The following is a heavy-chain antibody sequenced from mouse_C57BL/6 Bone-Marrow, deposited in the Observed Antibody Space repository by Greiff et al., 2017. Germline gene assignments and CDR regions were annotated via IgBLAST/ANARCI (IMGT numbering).Heavy chain of an antibody. V-gene: IGHV1-69*01. CDR2: IDPSDSYT. Sequence: QVQLQQPGAELVMPGASVKLSCKASGYTFTSYWMHWVKQRPGQGLEWIGEIDPSDSYTNYNQKFKGKSTLTVDKSSSTAYMQLSSLTSEDSAVYYCAIGWLLPLYYWVQGTSLTVSS. J-gene: IGHJ2*02. CDR1: GYTFTSYW. CDR3: AIGWLLPLYY. D-gene: IGHD2-3*01.